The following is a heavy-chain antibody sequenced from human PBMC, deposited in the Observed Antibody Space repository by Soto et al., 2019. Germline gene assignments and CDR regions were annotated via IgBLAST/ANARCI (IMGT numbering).Heavy chain of an antibody. J-gene: IGHJ6*02. CDR3: ARASSSQENYYYYGMDV. D-gene: IGHD6-13*01. CDR2: INPNSGGT. Sequence: ASVKVSCKASGYTFTGYYMHWVRQAPGQGLEWMGWINPNSGGTNYAQKFQGWVTMTRDTSISTAYMELSRLRSDDTAVYYCARASSSQENYYYYGMDVWGQGTTVTVSS. V-gene: IGHV1-2*04. CDR1: GYTFTGYY.